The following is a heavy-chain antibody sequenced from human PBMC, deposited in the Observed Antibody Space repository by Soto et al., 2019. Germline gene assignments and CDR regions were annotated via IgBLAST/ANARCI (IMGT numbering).Heavy chain of an antibody. CDR2: IYYSGST. V-gene: IGHV4-59*01. CDR3: ARGKGGYSYGFLFDP. J-gene: IGHJ5*02. D-gene: IGHD5-18*01. Sequence: SSETLSLTCTVSGGSISSYYWSWLRQPPGKGLEWIGYIYYSGSTNYNPSLKSRVTISVDTSKNQFSLKLSSVTAADTAVYYCARGKGGYSYGFLFDPWGQGTLVTVSP. CDR1: GGSISSYY.